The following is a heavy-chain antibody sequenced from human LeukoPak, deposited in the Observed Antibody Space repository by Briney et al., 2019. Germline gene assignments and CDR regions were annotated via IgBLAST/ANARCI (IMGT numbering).Heavy chain of an antibody. CDR2: INAGNGNT. CDR3: ARILLSGWYYFDY. CDR1: GYTFTSYA. Sequence: ASVKVSCKASGYTFTSYAMHWVRQAPGQRLEWMGWINAGNGNTKYSQKFQGRVTITRDTSASTAYRELSSLRSEDTAVYYCARILLSGWYYFDYWGQGTLVTVSS. J-gene: IGHJ4*02. D-gene: IGHD6-19*01. V-gene: IGHV1-3*01.